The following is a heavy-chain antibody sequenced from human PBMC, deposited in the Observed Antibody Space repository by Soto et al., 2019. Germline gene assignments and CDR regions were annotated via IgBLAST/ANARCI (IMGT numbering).Heavy chain of an antibody. CDR3: ARGLQYDGNSAY. CDR2: IFHSGST. CDR1: GYSISSGYY. Sequence: KSSETLSLTCGVSGYSISSGYYWGWIRQPPGKGLEWIASIFHSGSTYYNPSLKSRVTISVDTSKNQFSLKLSSVTAADTAVYYCARGLQYDGNSAYWGQGTQVTVSS. V-gene: IGHV4-38-2*01. D-gene: IGHD3-22*01. J-gene: IGHJ4*02.